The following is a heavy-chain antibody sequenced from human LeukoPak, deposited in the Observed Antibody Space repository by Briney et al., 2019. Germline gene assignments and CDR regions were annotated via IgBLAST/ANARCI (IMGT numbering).Heavy chain of an antibody. CDR1: GFTFSSYS. CDR3: ARAMSTFGGVRNYFDS. CDR2: ISSSSSTI. Sequence: GGSLRLSCAASGFTFSSYSMNWVRQAPGKGLEWVSYISSSSSTIYYADSVKGRFSISRGNAKSSLDLQMNSLRAEDTAVYYCARAMSTFGGVRNYFDSWGQGTLVTVSS. D-gene: IGHD3-16*01. J-gene: IGHJ4*02. V-gene: IGHV3-48*04.